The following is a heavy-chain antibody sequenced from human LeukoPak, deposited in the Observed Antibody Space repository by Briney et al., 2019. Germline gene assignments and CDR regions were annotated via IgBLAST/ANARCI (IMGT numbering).Heavy chain of an antibody. CDR1: GFTFSSYG. J-gene: IGHJ6*03. D-gene: IGHD5-18*01. CDR2: IRYDGSDK. CDR3: AKDSGYSDYYMDV. V-gene: IGHV3-30*02. Sequence: GGSLRLSCAASGFTFSSYGMHWVRQAPGKGPEWVAFIRYDGSDKYYADSVKGRFTISRDNSKNTLYLQMSSLRAEDTAVYYCAKDSGYSDYYMDVWGKGTTFIVSS.